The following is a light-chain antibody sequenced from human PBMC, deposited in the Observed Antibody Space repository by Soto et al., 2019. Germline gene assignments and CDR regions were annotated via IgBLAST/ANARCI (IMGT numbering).Light chain of an antibody. CDR3: QQRNVWPPIT. J-gene: IGKJ5*01. V-gene: IGKV3-15*01. CDR1: QSVSSH. CDR2: GAS. Sequence: VLTQSPATLSVSPGESANLSCRASQSVSSHLAWYQQKPGQAPRLLIYGASTRATGSPARFSGSGSGTEFTLTISSLQSEDFAVYYCQQRNVWPPITFGQGTRLEIK.